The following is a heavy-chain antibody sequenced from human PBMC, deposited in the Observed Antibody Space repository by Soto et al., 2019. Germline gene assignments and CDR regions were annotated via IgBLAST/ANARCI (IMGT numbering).Heavy chain of an antibody. D-gene: IGHD3-10*01. V-gene: IGHV4-59*01. Sequence: PSETLSLTCTVSGGSISSYYWSWIRQPPGKGLEWIGYIYYSGSTNYNPSLKSRVTISVDTSKNQFSLKLSSVTAADTAVYYCARLGYYGSGSYYNLLKDYYYMDVRGKGTTVTVSS. J-gene: IGHJ6*03. CDR2: IYYSGST. CDR3: ARLGYYGSGSYYNLLKDYYYMDV. CDR1: GGSISSYY.